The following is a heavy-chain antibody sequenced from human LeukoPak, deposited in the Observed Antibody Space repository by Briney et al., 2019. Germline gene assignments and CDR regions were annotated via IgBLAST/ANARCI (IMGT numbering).Heavy chain of an antibody. CDR3: ARAYQPLGGLSFPDS. V-gene: IGHV7-4-1*02. CDR2: INTNTGEP. D-gene: IGHD3-16*02. Sequence: ASVKVSCKASGNTFTNYAMNWVRQAPGQGLEWVGWINTNTGEPTYAQGFTGRFVFSLDTSVTTAYLQISSLKAEDTAVYYCARAYQPLGGLSFPDSWGQGTLVTVSS. J-gene: IGHJ5*01. CDR1: GNTFTNYA.